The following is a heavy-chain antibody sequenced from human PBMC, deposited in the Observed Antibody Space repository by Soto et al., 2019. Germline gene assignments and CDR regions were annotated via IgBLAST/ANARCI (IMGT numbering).Heavy chain of an antibody. Sequence: GASVKVSCKASGGTFSSYAISWVRQAPGQGLEWMGGIIPIFGTANYAQKFQGRVTITADESTSTAYMELSSLRSEDTAVYYCAREVSPPNYYYYGMDVWGQGTTVTVSS. CDR2: IIPIFGTA. CDR1: GGTFSSYA. V-gene: IGHV1-69*13. CDR3: AREVSPPNYYYYGMDV. J-gene: IGHJ6*02.